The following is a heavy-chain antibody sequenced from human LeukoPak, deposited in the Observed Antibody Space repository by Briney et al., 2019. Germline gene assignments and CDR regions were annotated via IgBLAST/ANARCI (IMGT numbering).Heavy chain of an antibody. J-gene: IGHJ4*02. CDR3: ARTYYYDSSGYGLDY. CDR2: IYYSGST. D-gene: IGHD3-22*01. Sequence: PSETLSLTCTVSGGSISSYYWSWIRQPPGKGLEWIGYIYYSGSTNYNPSLKSRVTISVDTSKNQFSLKLSSVTAADTAVYYCARTYYYDSSGYGLDYWGQGTLVAVSS. V-gene: IGHV4-59*01. CDR1: GGSISSYY.